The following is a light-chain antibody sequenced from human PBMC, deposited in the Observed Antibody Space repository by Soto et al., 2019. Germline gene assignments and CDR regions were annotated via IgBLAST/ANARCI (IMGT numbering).Light chain of an antibody. CDR2: SND. CDR3: AAWDDSLNGAYV. V-gene: IGLV1-44*01. Sequence: QSVLTQPPSASGTPGQRVTISCSGSSPNIGSNTVNWYQQLPGTAPKLLIYSNDRRPSGVPDRFAGSKSGTSASLAISGLQSEDEADYYCAAWDDSLNGAYVFGTGTKVTVL. J-gene: IGLJ1*01. CDR1: SPNIGSNT.